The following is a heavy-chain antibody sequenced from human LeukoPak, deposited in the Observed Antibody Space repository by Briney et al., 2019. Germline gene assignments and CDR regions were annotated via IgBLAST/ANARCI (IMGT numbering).Heavy chain of an antibody. CDR3: AREREASPKVGYFDY. Sequence: PSETLSLTCTVSGGSISSGGYYWGWIRQPPGKGLEWIGSIYYSGSTYYNPSLKSRVTISVDTSKNQFSLKLSSVTAADTAVYYCAREREASPKVGYFDYWGQGTLVTVSS. CDR2: IYYSGST. V-gene: IGHV4-39*07. CDR1: GGSISSGGYY. J-gene: IGHJ4*02. D-gene: IGHD1-26*01.